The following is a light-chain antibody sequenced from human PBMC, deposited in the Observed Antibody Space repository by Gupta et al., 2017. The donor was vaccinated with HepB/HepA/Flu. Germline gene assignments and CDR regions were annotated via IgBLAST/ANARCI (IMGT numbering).Light chain of an antibody. Sequence: AIRMTQSPSSFPASTAARVTITCRSSQGIRSYLAWYQQKPGKAPKLLIYAAATLQSGVQARFSGSGAGTDFTLTISCLQSEDFATYYCKPDDRYPMTFGQGTTVEIK. CDR3: KPDDRYPMT. CDR2: AAA. CDR1: QGIRSY. J-gene: IGKJ1*01. V-gene: IGKV1-8*01.